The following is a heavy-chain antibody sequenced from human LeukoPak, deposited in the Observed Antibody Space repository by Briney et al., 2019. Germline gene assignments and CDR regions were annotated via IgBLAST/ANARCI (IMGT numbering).Heavy chain of an antibody. CDR1: GFTFSSYA. J-gene: IGHJ4*02. CDR3: AKKSLDVGATIRS. D-gene: IGHD1-26*01. V-gene: IGHV3-23*01. Sequence: GGSLRLSCAASGFTFSSYAMGWVRRAPGKGLEWVSAISGSGGSTYYADSVKGRFTISRDNSKNTLYLQMSSLRAEDTAVYYCAKKSLDVGATIRSWGQGTLVTVSS. CDR2: ISGSGGST.